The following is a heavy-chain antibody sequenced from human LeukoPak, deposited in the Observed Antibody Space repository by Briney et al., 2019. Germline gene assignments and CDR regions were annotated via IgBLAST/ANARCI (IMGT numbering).Heavy chain of an antibody. J-gene: IGHJ6*02. CDR3: AAAYSSSSDYGMDV. V-gene: IGHV1-58*02. CDR1: GFTFTSSA. D-gene: IGHD6-6*01. CDR2: IVVGSGNT. Sequence: SVKVSCKASGFTFTSSAMQWVRQARGQRLEWIGWIVVGSGNTNYAQKFQERVTITRDMSTGTAYMELSSLRSEDTAVYYCAAAYSSSSDYGMDVWGQGTTVTVSS.